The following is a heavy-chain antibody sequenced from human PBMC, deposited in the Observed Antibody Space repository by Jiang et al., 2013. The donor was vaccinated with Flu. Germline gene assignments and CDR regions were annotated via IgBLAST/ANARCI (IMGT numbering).Heavy chain of an antibody. V-gene: IGHV3-33*01. J-gene: IGHJ4*02. Sequence: VQLVESGGGVVQPGRSLRLSCGASGFNYNTHAMHWVRQAPGKGLEWVAMIWNDGSHQYYVDSVKGRFTISRDNSLNLLYLQMNSLQVEDTALYYCARDPPGSGWSFDCWGQGTLVTVSS. D-gene: IGHD6-19*01. CDR3: ARDPPGSGWSFDC. CDR1: GFNYNTHA. CDR2: IWNDGSHQ.